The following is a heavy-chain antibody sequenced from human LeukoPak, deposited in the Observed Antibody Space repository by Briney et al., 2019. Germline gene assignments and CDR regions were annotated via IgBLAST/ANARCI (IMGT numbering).Heavy chain of an antibody. V-gene: IGHV3-48*01. D-gene: IGHD3-22*01. CDR2: ISSSSSTI. Sequence: GGSLRLSCAASGFTFSSYSMNWVRQAPGKGLEWVSYISSSSSTIYYADSVKGRFTISRDNAKNSLYLQMNSLRAEDTAVYYCARAGGGWGYYDSSGYLGYWGQGTLVTVSS. CDR3: ARAGGGWGYYDSSGYLGY. J-gene: IGHJ4*02. CDR1: GFTFSSYS.